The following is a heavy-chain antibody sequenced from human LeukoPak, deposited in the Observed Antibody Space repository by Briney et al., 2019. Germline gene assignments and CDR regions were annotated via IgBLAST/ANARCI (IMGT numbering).Heavy chain of an antibody. CDR3: ASPYYDSSGYGLTEIDY. Sequence: QAGGSLRLSCAASGFTFSSYAMHWVRQAPGKGLEWVAVISYDGSNKYYADSVKGRFTISRDNSKNTLYLQMNSLRAEDTAVYYCASPYYDSSGYGLTEIDYWGQGTLVTVSS. J-gene: IGHJ4*02. V-gene: IGHV3-30-3*01. D-gene: IGHD3-22*01. CDR2: ISYDGSNK. CDR1: GFTFSSYA.